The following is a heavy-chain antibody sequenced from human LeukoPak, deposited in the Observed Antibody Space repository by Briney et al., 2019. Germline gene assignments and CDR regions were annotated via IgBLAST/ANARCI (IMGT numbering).Heavy chain of an antibody. Sequence: ASVKVSCKASGYTFTSYDINWVRQATGQGLEWMGWMNPNSGNTGYAQKFQGRVTMTRNTSISTAYMELSSLRSEDTAVYYCASIPDRVEDPDDYWGQGTLVTVSS. D-gene: IGHD3-3*01. V-gene: IGHV1-8*01. CDR1: GYTFTSYD. J-gene: IGHJ4*02. CDR2: MNPNSGNT. CDR3: ASIPDRVEDPDDY.